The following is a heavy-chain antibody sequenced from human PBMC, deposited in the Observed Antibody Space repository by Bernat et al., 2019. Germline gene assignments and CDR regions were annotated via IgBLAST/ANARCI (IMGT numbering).Heavy chain of an antibody. V-gene: IGHV4-39*01. CDR1: GGSINSSSYY. CDR2: IYYSGST. CDR3: ASFYTTVTTGSDY. D-gene: IGHD4-17*01. Sequence: QLQLQESGPGLVKPSETLSLTCTVSGGSINSSSYYWGWIRQPPGKGLEWIGSIYYSGSTYYNPSLKSRVTISVDTSKNQFSLKLSSVTAADTAVYYCASFYTTVTTGSDYWGQGTLVTVSS. J-gene: IGHJ4*02.